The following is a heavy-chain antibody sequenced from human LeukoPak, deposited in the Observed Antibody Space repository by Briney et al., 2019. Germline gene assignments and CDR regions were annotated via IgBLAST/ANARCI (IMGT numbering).Heavy chain of an antibody. D-gene: IGHD3-10*01. CDR3: AKSVGIIRRGAFDI. Sequence: GGSLRLSCAASGFTFSTYAMSWVRQAPGKGPEWVSGISGSGATTYYADSAKGRFTISRDNSKNTLYVQMNSLRAEDTAVYYCAKSVGIIRRGAFDIWGQGTMVTVSS. V-gene: IGHV3-23*01. CDR1: GFTFSTYA. CDR2: ISGSGATT. J-gene: IGHJ3*02.